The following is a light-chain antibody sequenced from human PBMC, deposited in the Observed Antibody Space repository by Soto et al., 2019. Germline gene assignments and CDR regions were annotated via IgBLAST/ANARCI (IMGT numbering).Light chain of an antibody. J-gene: IGKJ4*01. CDR2: DAS. CDR1: QSVSSY. CDR3: HLRSNWPVT. Sequence: EIVLTQSPATLSLSPGERATLSCRASQSVSSYLAWYQQKPGQAPRLLIYDASNRATGIPARFSGSGSGTDFTLTISRLEPEDFAVYCCHLRSNWPVTFGGATKVEIK. V-gene: IGKV3-11*01.